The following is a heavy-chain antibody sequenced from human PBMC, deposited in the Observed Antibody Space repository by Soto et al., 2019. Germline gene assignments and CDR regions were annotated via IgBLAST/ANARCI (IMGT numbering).Heavy chain of an antibody. V-gene: IGHV3-23*01. Sequence: GGSLRLSCAASGFTSGTCAMSWVRQAPGKGLEWVSSITGSGGTTDYADSVKGRFTISRDTSRNTLYLQMSRLSVDDTAIYYCAREYRTSSQFDYWGQGTLVTVSS. CDR1: GFTSGTCA. J-gene: IGHJ4*02. D-gene: IGHD6-6*01. CDR3: AREYRTSSQFDY. CDR2: ITGSGGTT.